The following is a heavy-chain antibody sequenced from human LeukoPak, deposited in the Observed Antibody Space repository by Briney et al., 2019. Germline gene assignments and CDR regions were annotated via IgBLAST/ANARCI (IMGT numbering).Heavy chain of an antibody. CDR3: AKLRELVTYYYYYGLDV. V-gene: IGHV3-30*18. D-gene: IGHD1-1*01. CDR2: MSYDGVNK. CDR1: GFTLRNYG. Sequence: GGSLRLSCAASGFTLRNYGMQWVREAPGEGGEGVALMSYDGVNKYYADCVKGRFTISRENSKNTLYLRMNSLRVEDTALYYCAKLRELVTYYYYYGLDVWGQGTTVTVSS. J-gene: IGHJ6*02.